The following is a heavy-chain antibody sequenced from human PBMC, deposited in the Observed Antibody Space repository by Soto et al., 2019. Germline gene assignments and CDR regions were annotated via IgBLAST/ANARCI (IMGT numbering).Heavy chain of an antibody. CDR2: IYYSGST. Sequence: SETLSLTCTVSGGSISSSSYYWGWIRQPPGKGLEWIGSIYYSGSTYYNPSLKSRVTISVDTSKNQFSLKLSSVTAADTAVYYCARHGLNWGLFDPWGQGTLVTVSS. D-gene: IGHD3-16*01. J-gene: IGHJ5*02. CDR3: ARHGLNWGLFDP. CDR1: GGSISSSSYY. V-gene: IGHV4-39*01.